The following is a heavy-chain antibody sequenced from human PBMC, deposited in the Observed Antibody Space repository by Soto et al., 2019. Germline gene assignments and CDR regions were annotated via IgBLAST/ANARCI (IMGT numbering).Heavy chain of an antibody. J-gene: IGHJ5*02. CDR3: ASVVLHYYDSSGFAGAKNWFDP. D-gene: IGHD3-22*01. Sequence: QVQLVQSGAEVKKPGASVKVSCKASGYTFTSYGISWVRQAPGQGLEWMGWISAYNGNTNYAQKLQGRVTMTTDTTTSTAYMELRSLRSDDTAVYYCASVVLHYYDSSGFAGAKNWFDPWGQGTLVTVSS. V-gene: IGHV1-18*01. CDR1: GYTFTSYG. CDR2: ISAYNGNT.